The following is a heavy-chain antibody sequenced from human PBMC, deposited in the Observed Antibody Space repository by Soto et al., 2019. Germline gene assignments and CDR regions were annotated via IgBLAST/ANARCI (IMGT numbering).Heavy chain of an antibody. CDR2: IYHSGST. CDR3: ARVPDV. J-gene: IGHJ6*02. CDR1: GGSISSGGYS. Sequence: SETLSLTCAVSGGSISSGGYSWSWMRQPPGKGLEWIGYIYHSGSTYYNPSLKSRVTISVDRSKNQFSLKLSSVTAADTAVYYCARVPDVLGQGTTVTVSS. V-gene: IGHV4-30-2*01.